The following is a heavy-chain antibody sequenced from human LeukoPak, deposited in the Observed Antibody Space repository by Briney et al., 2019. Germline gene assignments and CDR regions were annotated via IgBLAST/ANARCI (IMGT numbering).Heavy chain of an antibody. CDR1: GGSISSGTYY. J-gene: IGHJ2*01. CDR3: ARENTAMVKSYSWYFDL. V-gene: IGHV4-61*02. D-gene: IGHD5-18*01. Sequence: PSETLSLTCTVSGGSISSGTYYWSWIRQPAGKGLEWIGRIYTSGSTNYNPSLKSRVTISVDTSKNQFSLKLSSVTAADTAVYYCARENTAMVKSYSWYFDLWGRGTLVTVSS. CDR2: IYTSGST.